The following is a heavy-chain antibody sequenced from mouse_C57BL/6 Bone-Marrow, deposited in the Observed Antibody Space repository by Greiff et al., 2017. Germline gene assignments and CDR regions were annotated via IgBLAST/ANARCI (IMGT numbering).Heavy chain of an antibody. Sequence: VQLQQSGAELARPGASVKLSCKASGYTFTSYGISWVKQRTGQGLEWIGEIYPRSGNTYYNEKFKGKATLTADKSSSTAYMELRSRTSESCAVYFCARGDYGSSYVLYWYFDDWGTGTTVTVSS. CDR2: IYPRSGNT. CDR3: ARGDYGSSYVLYWYFDD. J-gene: IGHJ1*03. V-gene: IGHV1-81*01. D-gene: IGHD1-1*01. CDR1: GYTFTSYG.